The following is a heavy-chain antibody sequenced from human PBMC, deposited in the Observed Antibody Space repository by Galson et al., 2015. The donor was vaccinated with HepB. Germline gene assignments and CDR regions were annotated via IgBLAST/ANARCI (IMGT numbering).Heavy chain of an antibody. CDR2: FDPEDGET. Sequence: SVKVSCKVSGYTLTELSMHWVRQAPGKGLEWMGGFDPEDGETIYAQKFQGRVTMTEDTSTDTAYMELSSLRSEDTAVYYCATVPVVPAALFFDYWGREPWSPSPQ. D-gene: IGHD2-2*01. CDR1: GYTLTELS. J-gene: IGHJ4*02. V-gene: IGHV1-24*01. CDR3: ATVPVVPAALFFDY.